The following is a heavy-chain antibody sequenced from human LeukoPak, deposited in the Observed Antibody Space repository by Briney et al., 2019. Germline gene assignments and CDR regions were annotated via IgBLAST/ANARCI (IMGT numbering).Heavy chain of an antibody. J-gene: IGHJ5*02. CDR1: GGTFSSYA. CDR3: ARAYIVVVPAARGNWFDP. Sequence: SVKASCRASGGTFSSYAISWVRQAPGQGLEWMGRIIPIFGTANYAQKFQGRVTITTDESTSTAYMELSSLRSEDTAVYYCARAYIVVVPAARGNWFDPWGQGTLVTVSS. D-gene: IGHD2-2*01. V-gene: IGHV1-69*05. CDR2: IIPIFGTA.